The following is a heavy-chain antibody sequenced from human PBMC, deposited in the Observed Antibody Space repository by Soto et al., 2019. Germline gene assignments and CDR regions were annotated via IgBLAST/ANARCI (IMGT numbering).Heavy chain of an antibody. CDR3: ARGSYCSSEVRYNLGWFGP. CDR2: IWSDGNDK. Sequence: QVQLVESGGGVVQPGRSLRLSCTASGFTFNTFALHWVRQAPGKGLEWVAVIWSDGNDKYYADSVKGRFTISSDNSKNTLSLQMNSLRAEDTAVYYCARGSYCSSEVRYNLGWFGPWGQGTLVTVSS. CDR1: GFTFNTFA. V-gene: IGHV3-33*01. D-gene: IGHD2-8*01. J-gene: IGHJ5*02.